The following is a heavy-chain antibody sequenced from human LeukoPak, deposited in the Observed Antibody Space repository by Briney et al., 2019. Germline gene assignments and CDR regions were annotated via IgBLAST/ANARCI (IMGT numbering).Heavy chain of an antibody. CDR2: IYYSGST. CDR3: AREDGRAFDI. V-gene: IGHV4-59*01. CDR1: GSSISSYY. D-gene: IGHD5-24*01. Sequence: SETLSLTCTVSGSSISSYYWSWIRQPPGKGLEWIGYIYYSGSTNYNPSLKSRVTISVDTSKNQFSLKLSSVTAADTAVYYCAREDGRAFDIWGQGTMVTVSS. J-gene: IGHJ3*02.